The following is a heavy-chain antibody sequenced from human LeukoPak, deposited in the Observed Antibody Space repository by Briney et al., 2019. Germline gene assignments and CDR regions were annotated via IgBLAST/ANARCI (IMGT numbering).Heavy chain of an antibody. D-gene: IGHD5-12*01. V-gene: IGHV3-11*06. CDR1: GFTFSDYY. Sequence: KPGGSLRLSCAASGFTFSDYYMSWIRQAPGKGLEWVSYISISSSYTNYADSVKGRFTISRDNAKNTLYLQMNSLRAEDTAVYYCARLLPPIVATSHWFDPWGQGTPVTVSS. CDR3: ARLLPPIVATSHWFDP. J-gene: IGHJ5*02. CDR2: ISISSSYT.